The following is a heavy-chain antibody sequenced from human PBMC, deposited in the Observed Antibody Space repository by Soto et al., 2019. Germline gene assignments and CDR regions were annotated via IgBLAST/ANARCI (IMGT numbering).Heavy chain of an antibody. CDR1: GFTFSSYA. CDR2: ISYDGSNK. V-gene: IGHV3-30-3*01. D-gene: IGHD2-15*01. CDR3: ATRHLQYCSGGTCNPFDF. J-gene: IGHJ4*02. Sequence: PGGSLRLSCAAPGFTFSSYAMHWVRQAPGKGLEWVAVISYDGSNKYYADSVKGRFTISRDNSKNTLYLQMNRLRAEVTALYYCATRHLQYCSGGTCNPFDFWGQGTLVTVSS.